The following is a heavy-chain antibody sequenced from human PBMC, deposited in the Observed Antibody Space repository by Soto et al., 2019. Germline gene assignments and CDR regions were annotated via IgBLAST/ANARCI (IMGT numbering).Heavy chain of an antibody. CDR1: GCTFTSYG. CDR2: ISAYNGNT. V-gene: IGHV1-18*01. J-gene: IGHJ4*02. CDR3: ARDDLAISMVRGVALDY. Sequence: ASVKVSCKASGCTFTSYGFSWVRQAPGQGLEWMGWISAYNGNTNYAQKLQGRVTMTTDTSTSTAYMELRSLRSDDTAVYYCARDDLAISMVRGVALDYWGQETLFTVSS. D-gene: IGHD3-10*01.